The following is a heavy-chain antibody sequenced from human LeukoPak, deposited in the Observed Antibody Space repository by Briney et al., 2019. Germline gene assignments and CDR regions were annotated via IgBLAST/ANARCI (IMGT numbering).Heavy chain of an antibody. D-gene: IGHD3-10*01. CDR2: IIPIFGTA. J-gene: IGHJ4*02. CDR1: GGTFSSYA. V-gene: IGHV1-69*13. CDR3: TREHRGGYYFDY. Sequence: GASVKVSCKASGGTFSSYAISWVRQAPGQGLEWMGGIIPIFGTANYAQKFQGRVTITADESTSTACMELSSLRSEDTAVYYCTREHRGGYYFDYWGQGTLVTVSS.